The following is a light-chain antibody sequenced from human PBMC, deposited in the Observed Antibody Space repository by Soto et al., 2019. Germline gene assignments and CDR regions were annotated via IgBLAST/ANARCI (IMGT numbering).Light chain of an antibody. CDR2: RTS. CDR3: QQFGSSVT. J-gene: IGKJ5*01. Sequence: EIGLTQAPGTLAFSPGERATLSCRASQSVGSNYLAWYQQKPGQAPRLLIYRTSTRATGIPDRFSGSGSGTDFTLTISRLEPEDFAVYYCQQFGSSVTFGQGTRLEIK. CDR1: QSVGSNY. V-gene: IGKV3-20*01.